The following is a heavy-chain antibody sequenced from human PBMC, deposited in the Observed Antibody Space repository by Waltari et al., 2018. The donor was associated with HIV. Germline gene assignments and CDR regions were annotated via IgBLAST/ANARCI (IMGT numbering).Heavy chain of an antibody. V-gene: IGHV5-51*01. CDR1: GYSFTSYW. CDR2: SCPGDCGT. Sequence: EVQLVQSGAEVKKPGESLKISCKGSGYSFTSYWIGWVRQVPGKGLEWMGISCPGDCGTRDSPSFQGQVTVSADKSVTTAYLQWSSLKASDTAIYYCARLSRGLRSTFDIWGQGTMVAVSS. CDR3: ARLSRGLRSTFDI. D-gene: IGHD4-17*01. J-gene: IGHJ3*02.